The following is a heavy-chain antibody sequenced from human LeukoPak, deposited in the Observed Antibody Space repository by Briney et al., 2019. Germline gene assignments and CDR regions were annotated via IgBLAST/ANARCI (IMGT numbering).Heavy chain of an antibody. J-gene: IGHJ5*02. CDR3: ARDLIAAAEGGFDP. D-gene: IGHD6-13*01. CDR1: GFTFSSYS. V-gene: IGHV3-21*01. CDR2: ISSSSSYI. Sequence: GGSLRLSCAASGFTFSSYSMNWVRQAPGKGLEWVSSISSSSSYIYYADSVKGRFAISRDNAKNSLYLQMNSLRAEDTAVYYCARDLIAAAEGGFDPWGQGTLVTVSS.